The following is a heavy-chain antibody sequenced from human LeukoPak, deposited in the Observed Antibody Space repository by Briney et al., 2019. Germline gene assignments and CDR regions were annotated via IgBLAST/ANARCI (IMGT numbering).Heavy chain of an antibody. V-gene: IGHV1-69*01. CDR3: AREGGYDFLEYWFDP. Sequence: SVKVSCKASGGTFSSYAISWVRQAPGQGLEWMGGIIPIFGTANYAQKFQGRVTITADESTSTAYMELSSLRSEDTAVYYCAREGGYDFLEYWFDPWGQGTLVTVSS. CDR2: IIPIFGTA. J-gene: IGHJ5*02. CDR1: GGTFSSYA. D-gene: IGHD3-3*01.